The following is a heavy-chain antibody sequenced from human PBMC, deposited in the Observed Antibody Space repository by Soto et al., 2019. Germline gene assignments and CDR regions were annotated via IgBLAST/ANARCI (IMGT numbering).Heavy chain of an antibody. CDR2: ISYDGSNK. D-gene: IGHD3-16*01. CDR3: AGGPDTDAFDI. Sequence: GGSLRLSCAASGFTFSSYGMHWVRQAPGKGLEWVAVISYDGSNKYYADSVKGRFTISRDNSKNTLYLQMNSRRAEDTAVYYCAGGPDTDAFDIWGQGTMVTVSS. CDR1: GFTFSSYG. J-gene: IGHJ3*02. V-gene: IGHV3-30*03.